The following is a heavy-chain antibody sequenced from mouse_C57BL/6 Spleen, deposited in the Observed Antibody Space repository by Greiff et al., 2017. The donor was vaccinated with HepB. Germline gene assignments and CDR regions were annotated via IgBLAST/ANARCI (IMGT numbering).Heavy chain of an antibody. D-gene: IGHD1-1*01. V-gene: IGHV1-50*01. CDR3: ARDDGSSTGAMDY. CDR2: IDPSDSYT. J-gene: IGHJ4*01. CDR1: GYTFTSYW. Sequence: VQLQQPGAELVKPGASVKLSCKASGYTFTSYWMQWVKQRPGQGLEWIGEIDPSDSYTNYNQKFKGKATLTVDTSSSTAYMQLSSLTSEDSAVYYCARDDGSSTGAMDYWGQGTSVTGSS.